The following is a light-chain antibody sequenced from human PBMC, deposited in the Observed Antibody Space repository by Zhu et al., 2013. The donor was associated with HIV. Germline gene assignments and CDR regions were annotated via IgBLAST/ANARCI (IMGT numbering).Light chain of an antibody. CDR3: QVWDSTSDHVV. J-gene: IGLJ2*01. Sequence: SYVLTQPPSVSVAPGQTARITCGGHNIGSKSVHWYQQKPGQAPLLVIYDDTERPSGIPERFSGSNSGNMATLTISRVEAGDEADYYCQVWDSTSDHVVFGGGTKLAVL. CDR2: DDT. CDR1: NIGSKS. V-gene: IGLV3-21*02.